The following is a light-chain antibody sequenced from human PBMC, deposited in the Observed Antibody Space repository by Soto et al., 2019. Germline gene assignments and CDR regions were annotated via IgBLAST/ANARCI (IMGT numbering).Light chain of an antibody. CDR2: GAS. CDR3: QQYYTFQYT. CDR1: QEISTY. V-gene: IGKV1-8*01. J-gene: IGKJ2*01. Sequence: AVRMTQSPSSVSASTGDRVTISCRASQEISTYLAWYQQKPGKAPKLLMYGASSLHSGVPSRFSGSGSGTDFTLTIDCLQSDDFANYFCQQYYTFQYTFGQGIALEI.